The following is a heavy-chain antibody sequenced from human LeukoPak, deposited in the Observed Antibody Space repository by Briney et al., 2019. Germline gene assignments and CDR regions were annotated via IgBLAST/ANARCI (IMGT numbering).Heavy chain of an antibody. J-gene: IGHJ4*02. Sequence: SETLSLTCTVSGGSIRSSYYYWGWIRQPPGKGLEWIGSIYDSGSTYYNPSLKSRVTISVDTSKNQFSLKLSSVTAADTAVYHCATSRNSSGGDYWGQGTLVTVSS. CDR2: IYDSGST. D-gene: IGHD3-22*01. CDR1: GGSIRSSYYY. V-gene: IGHV4-39*07. CDR3: ATSRNSSGGDY.